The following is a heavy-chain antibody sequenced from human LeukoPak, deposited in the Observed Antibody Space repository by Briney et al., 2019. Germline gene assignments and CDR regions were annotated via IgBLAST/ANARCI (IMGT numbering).Heavy chain of an antibody. J-gene: IGHJ4*02. D-gene: IGHD1-1*01. CDR1: GFTLSSYA. CDR3: AKFTEMEPLDY. V-gene: IGHV3-23*01. CDR2: ISGSGGST. Sequence: GGSLRLSCAASGFTLSSYAMGWVRQAPGKGLEWVSGISGSGGSTYYADSVKGRFTISRDNSKNTLYLQMNSLRAEDTAVYYCAKFTEMEPLDYWGQGTLVTVSS.